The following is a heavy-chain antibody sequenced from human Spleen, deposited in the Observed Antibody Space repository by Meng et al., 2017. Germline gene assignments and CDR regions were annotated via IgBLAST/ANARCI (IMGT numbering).Heavy chain of an antibody. D-gene: IGHD6-19*01. J-gene: IGHJ4*02. CDR2: IYHSGSI. V-gene: IGHV4-4*02. CDR3: ARGDYSGGWYGIDY. Sequence: QVQLQESGPGLVKPSGTLSLTCAVSGGSISSNNWWSWVRQPPGKGLEWIGEIYHSGSINYNPSLKSRVAISVDKFKNQLSLNLSSVTAADTAVYYCARGDYSGGWYGIDYWGQGTLVTVSS. CDR1: GGSISSNNW.